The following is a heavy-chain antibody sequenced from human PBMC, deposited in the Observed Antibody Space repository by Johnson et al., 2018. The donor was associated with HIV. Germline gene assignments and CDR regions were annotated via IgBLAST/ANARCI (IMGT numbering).Heavy chain of an antibody. J-gene: IGHJ3*02. CDR1: GFSFSDYY. D-gene: IGHD4/OR15-4a*01. Sequence: QVQLVESGGGLVKPGKSLRLSCAASGFSFSDYYMSWIRQAPGKGLEWVSFISSRGSTIYYADSVKGRFTISRDNAKNSLFLQMNSLRAEDTAVDYCSRDSTPWGDDYVDYAFDIWGQGTMVTVSS. CDR2: ISSRGSTI. V-gene: IGHV3-11*04. CDR3: SRDSTPWGDDYVDYAFDI.